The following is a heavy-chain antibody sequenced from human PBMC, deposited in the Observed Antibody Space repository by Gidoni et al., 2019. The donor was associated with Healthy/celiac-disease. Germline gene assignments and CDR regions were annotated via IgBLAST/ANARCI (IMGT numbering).Heavy chain of an antibody. V-gene: IGHV3-7*01. CDR2: IKQDGSEK. J-gene: IGHJ4*02. CDR1: GFTFSSYW. Sequence: EVQLVESGGGLVQPGGSLRLSCAASGFTFSSYWMSWVRQAPGKGLEWGANIKQDGSEKYYVDSVKGRFTISRDNAKNSLYLQMNSLRAEDTAVYYCARDKDIVVVPAAIGGYWGQGTLVTVSS. CDR3: ARDKDIVVVPAAIGGY. D-gene: IGHD2-2*02.